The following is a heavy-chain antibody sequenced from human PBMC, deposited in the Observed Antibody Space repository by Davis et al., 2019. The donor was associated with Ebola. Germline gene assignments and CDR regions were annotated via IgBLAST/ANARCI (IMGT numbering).Heavy chain of an antibody. D-gene: IGHD3-22*01. V-gene: IGHV1-18*01. CDR3: ARRGYYYDSSGYSFDY. CDR2: ISAYNGNT. CDR1: GYTFTSYG. J-gene: IGHJ4*02. Sequence: ASVKVSCKASGYTFTSYGISWVRQAPGQGLEWMGWISAYNGNTNYAQKFQGRVTITRNTSISTAYMELSSLRSEDTAVYYCARRGYYYDSSGYSFDYWGQGTLVTVSS.